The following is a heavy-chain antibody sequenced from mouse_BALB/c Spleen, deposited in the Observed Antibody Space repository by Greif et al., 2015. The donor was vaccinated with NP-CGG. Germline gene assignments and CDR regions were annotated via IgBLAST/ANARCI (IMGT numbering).Heavy chain of an antibody. Sequence: VQLVESGAELVKPGASVKLSCKASGYTFTSYYMYWVKQRPGQGLEWIGEINPSNGGTNFNEKFKSKATLTVDKSSSTAYMQLSSLTSEDSAVYYCTRSGFYAMDYWGQGTSVTVSS. CDR1: GYTFTSYY. J-gene: IGHJ4*01. CDR3: TRSGFYAMDY. V-gene: IGHV1S81*02. CDR2: INPSNGGT. D-gene: IGHD3-1*01.